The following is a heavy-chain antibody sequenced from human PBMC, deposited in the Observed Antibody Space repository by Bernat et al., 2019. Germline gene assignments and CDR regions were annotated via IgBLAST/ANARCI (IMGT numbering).Heavy chain of an antibody. CDR1: GFTFSSYW. V-gene: IGHV3-74*01. CDR2: ITSDGSDT. Sequence: EVQLVESGGGLVQPGGSLRLSCVASGFTFSSYWMHWVRQAPGKGLVWVSLITSDGSDTTYADSVKGRFTLSRDNANNTLYLQMNSLRAEDTAVYYCARDRGGMGDYWGQGTLVTVSS. J-gene: IGHJ4*02. D-gene: IGHD3-10*01. CDR3: ARDRGGMGDY.